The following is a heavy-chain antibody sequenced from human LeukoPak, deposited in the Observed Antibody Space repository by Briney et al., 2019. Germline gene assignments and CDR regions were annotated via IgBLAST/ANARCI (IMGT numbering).Heavy chain of an antibody. Sequence: GGSLRLSCEASGFTLSTYWMNWVRQVPGKGLDWVANINPDGSGKGYVDSVKGRFTIARDNADNSLSLQMNSLRAEDTAVYYCASWGAGGNSWGQGTLVTVSS. CDR1: GFTLSTYW. D-gene: IGHD3-16*01. CDR3: ASWGAGGNS. V-gene: IGHV3-7*01. J-gene: IGHJ4*02. CDR2: INPDGSGK.